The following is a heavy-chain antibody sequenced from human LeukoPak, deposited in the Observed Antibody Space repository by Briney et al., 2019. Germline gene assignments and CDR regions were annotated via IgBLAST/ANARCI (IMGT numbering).Heavy chain of an antibody. CDR2: ISSFSGTI. CDR3: ARVPWD. V-gene: IGHV3-48*04. Sequence: GGSLRLSCVASGITFSSYSMNWVRQAPGKGLEWVSYISSFSGTIYYADSVKGRFTISRDNAKNSLYLQMNSLRAKDTAVYYCARVPWDWGQGTLVTVSS. CDR1: GITFSSYS. J-gene: IGHJ4*02.